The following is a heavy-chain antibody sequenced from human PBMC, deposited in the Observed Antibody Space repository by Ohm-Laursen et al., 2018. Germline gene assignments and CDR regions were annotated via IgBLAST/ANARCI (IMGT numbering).Heavy chain of an antibody. CDR3: AKVGGSSSSSSWSADYYGMDV. CDR2: ISDDGSNK. CDR1: GFTFRSYG. J-gene: IGHJ6*02. V-gene: IGHV3-30*18. D-gene: IGHD6-13*01. Sequence: SLRLSCAASGFTFRSYGMHWVRQAPGKGLEWVAGISDDGSNKYYADSVTGRFTISRDNSKNTVSLQMNSLRAEDTAVYYCAKVGGSSSSSSWSADYYGMDVCGQGITVTVSS.